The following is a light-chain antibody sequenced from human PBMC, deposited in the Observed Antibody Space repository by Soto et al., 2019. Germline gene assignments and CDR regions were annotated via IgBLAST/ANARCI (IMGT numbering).Light chain of an antibody. Sequence: DIVFAPSPGTMSLSPWQRATLSRAASERVSSXYVAWYKMKXGLAPRXXSHDASTRASGIPDRFRGSKSGTDFTLTIRGLEAEDAELYYCQQYGSSPITFGQGTRLEI. J-gene: IGKJ5*01. CDR3: QQYGSSPIT. CDR2: DAS. V-gene: IGKV3D-20*01. CDR1: ERVSSXY.